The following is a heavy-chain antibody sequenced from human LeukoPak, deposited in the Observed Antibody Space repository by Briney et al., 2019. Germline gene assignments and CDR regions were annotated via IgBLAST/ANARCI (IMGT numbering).Heavy chain of an antibody. CDR3: TTDLGRSRIAPRFYY. D-gene: IGHD6-6*01. J-gene: IGHJ4*02. Sequence: GGSLRLSCAASGFTFSTNWMSWVRQAPGKGLEWVANIKQDGSEKYYVDSVKGRFTISRDNAKNSLYLQMNSLRAEDTAVYYCTTDLGRSRIAPRFYYWGQGTLVTVSS. V-gene: IGHV3-7*01. CDR1: GFTFSTNW. CDR2: IKQDGSEK.